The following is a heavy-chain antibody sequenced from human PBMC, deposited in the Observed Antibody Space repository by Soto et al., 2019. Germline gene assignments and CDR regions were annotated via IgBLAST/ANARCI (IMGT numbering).Heavy chain of an antibody. Sequence: VQLVQSGAGVKMPGASVRVSCKASGYTFISHDISWVRQATGQGLEWMGWMNPNSGNTGYGQKFQGRVTMTRNTSTSTAYMELSSLRSDDTAVYYCARGRYAIRGAFIIGELDYWGQGSLVIVSS. J-gene: IGHJ4*02. D-gene: IGHD3-10*01. CDR3: ARGRYAIRGAFIIGELDY. V-gene: IGHV1-8*01. CDR2: MNPNSGNT. CDR1: GYTFISHD.